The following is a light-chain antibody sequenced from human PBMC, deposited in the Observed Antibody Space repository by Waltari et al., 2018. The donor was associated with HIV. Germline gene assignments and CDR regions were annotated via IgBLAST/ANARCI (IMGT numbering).Light chain of an antibody. V-gene: IGLV2-8*01. J-gene: IGLJ2*01. CDR1: SNAVCSYDH. CDR2: EVT. CDR3: TSYVDNFGVL. Sequence: QSALTQPPSASGSPGQSVTTSCTGTSNAVCSYDHVSWSQQHPGRAPNLLIYEVTKRPSGVPYRFSGSKSGNTASLTVSGLQAEDDGHYFCTSYVDNFGVLFGGGTKLAVL.